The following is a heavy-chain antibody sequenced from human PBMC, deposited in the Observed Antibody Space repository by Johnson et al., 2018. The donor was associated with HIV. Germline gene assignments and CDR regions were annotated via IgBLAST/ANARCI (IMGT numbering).Heavy chain of an antibody. CDR2: IRRISGSI. D-gene: IGHD1-26*01. CDR1: GFTFDEYA. Sequence: VQLVESGGGLVQPGRSLRLSCAASGFTFDEYAMHGVRQAPGKGLEWVLGIRRISGSIGDADSVKGQFTNSRDNAKNSLYLQINSLRAEDTDWYYCAKDIGQVGWGATCVDAFDIWGHGTMVTVSS. V-gene: IGHV3-9*01. J-gene: IGHJ3*02. CDR3: AKDIGQVGWGATCVDAFDI.